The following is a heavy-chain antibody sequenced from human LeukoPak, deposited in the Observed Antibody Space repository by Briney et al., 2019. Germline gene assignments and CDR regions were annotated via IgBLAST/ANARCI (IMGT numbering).Heavy chain of an antibody. CDR3: AKAHNYYDSSGHAFDI. CDR2: ISWNSGSI. Sequence: SLRLSCTASGFTFGDYAMHWVRQAPGKGLEWVSGISWNSGSIGYADSVKGRFTISRDNAKNSLYLQMNSLGAEDTALYYCAKAHNYYDSSGHAFDIWGQGTMVTVSS. CDR1: GFTFGDYA. J-gene: IGHJ3*02. V-gene: IGHV3-9*01. D-gene: IGHD3-22*01.